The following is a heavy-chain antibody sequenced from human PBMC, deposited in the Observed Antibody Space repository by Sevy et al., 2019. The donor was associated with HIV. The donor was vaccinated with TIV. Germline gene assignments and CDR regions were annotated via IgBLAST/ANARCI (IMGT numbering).Heavy chain of an antibody. D-gene: IGHD6-19*01. CDR2: IIPILGTV. V-gene: IGHV1-69*13. J-gene: IGHJ4*02. Sequence: ASVKVSCKASGGTCSSYGISWVRPAPGQGLEWMGGIIPILGTVNYAQKFQGRVTITADESTKTAYMELSSLRSEDTAVYYCARGGGNGWYYFDYWGQETLVTVSS. CDR3: ARGGGNGWYYFDY. CDR1: GGTCSSYG.